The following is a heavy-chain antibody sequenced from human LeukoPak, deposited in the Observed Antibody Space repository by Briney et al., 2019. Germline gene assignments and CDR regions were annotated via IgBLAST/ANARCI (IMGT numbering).Heavy chain of an antibody. CDR2: INPNSGDT. J-gene: IGHJ4*02. CDR1: GYTFTGYF. D-gene: IGHD2-21*02. V-gene: IGHV1-2*02. Sequence: ASVKVSCKASGYTFTGYFMHWVRQAPGQGLEWMGWINPNSGDTNYAQKFQGRVTMTRDTSISTAYMELNRLRSDDTAVYYCAMTDLTYYFDYWDQGTLVTVSS. CDR3: AMTDLTYYFDY.